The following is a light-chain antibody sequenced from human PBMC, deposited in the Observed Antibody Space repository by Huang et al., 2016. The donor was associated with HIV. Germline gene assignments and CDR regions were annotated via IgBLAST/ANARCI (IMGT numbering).Light chain of an antibody. CDR3: QQYYDWPPP. J-gene: IGKJ3*01. Sequence: EIVMTQSPATLSVSPGEGATLSCRASQSIGTNLAWYQQKPGQAPRLRIYGASTRATGIPTRVSGSGSETEFTLTISNLQSEDFAIYYCQQYYDWPPPFGPGTQVDMK. V-gene: IGKV3-15*01. CDR2: GAS. CDR1: QSIGTN.